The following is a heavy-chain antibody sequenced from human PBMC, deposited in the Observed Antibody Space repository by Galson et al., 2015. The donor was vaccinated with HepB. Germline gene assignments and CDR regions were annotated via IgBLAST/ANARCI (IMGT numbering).Heavy chain of an antibody. CDR2: IYPGDSDT. Sequence: AEVKKPGESLKISCKGSGYSFTSYWIGWVRQMPGKGLEWMGIIYPGDSDTRYSPSFQGQVTISADKSISTAYLQWSSLKASDTAMYYCARHPRPSSYYDSSGSLVGYWGQGTLVTVSS. J-gene: IGHJ4*02. CDR3: ARHPRPSSYYDSSGSLVGY. CDR1: GYSFTSYW. V-gene: IGHV5-51*01. D-gene: IGHD3-22*01.